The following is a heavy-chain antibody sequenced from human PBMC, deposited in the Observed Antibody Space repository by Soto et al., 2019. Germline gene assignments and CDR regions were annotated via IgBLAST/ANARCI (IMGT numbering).Heavy chain of an antibody. CDR2: ISASGGST. Sequence: GGSLRLSCAASGFTFSSYAMSWVRQAPGKGLEWVSSISASGGSTYYTDSVKGRFTISRDNSKNTLYLQMNSLRAEDTAVYYRAKKDCTGGSCYRPFDYWGQGTLVTVSS. V-gene: IGHV3-23*01. J-gene: IGHJ4*02. CDR3: AKKDCTGGSCYRPFDY. CDR1: GFTFSSYA. D-gene: IGHD2-15*01.